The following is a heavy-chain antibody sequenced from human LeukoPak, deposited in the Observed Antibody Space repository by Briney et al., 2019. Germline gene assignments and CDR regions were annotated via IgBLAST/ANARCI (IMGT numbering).Heavy chain of an antibody. CDR1: GFTFSNYW. Sequence: GGSLRLSCAASGFTFSNYWISWVRQAAGKGLEWVANIQEDGSGKYYVDSERGRFTISRDNAKNSLYLQMSSLRVEDTAVYYCARSSPAIGVGLWGQGTLVTVSS. CDR2: IQEDGSGK. CDR3: ARSSPAIGVGL. V-gene: IGHV3-7*03. J-gene: IGHJ4*02. D-gene: IGHD3-3*01.